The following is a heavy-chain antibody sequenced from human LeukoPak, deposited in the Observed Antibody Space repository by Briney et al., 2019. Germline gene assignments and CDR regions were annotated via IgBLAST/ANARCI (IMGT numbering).Heavy chain of an antibody. J-gene: IGHJ4*02. CDR1: GFTFNSSW. D-gene: IGHD6-6*01. CDR2: ISSSSSYI. V-gene: IGHV3-21*01. CDR3: ARDSRPGPYSSSPANY. Sequence: GGSLRLSCAASGFTFNSSWMSWVRQAPGKGLEWVSSISSSSSYIYYADSVKGRFTISRDNAKNSLYLQMNSLRAEDTAVYYCARDSRPGPYSSSPANYWGQGTLVTVSS.